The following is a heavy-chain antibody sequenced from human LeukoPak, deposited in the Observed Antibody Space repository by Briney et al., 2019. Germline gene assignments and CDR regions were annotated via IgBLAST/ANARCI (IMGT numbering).Heavy chain of an antibody. D-gene: IGHD6-19*01. V-gene: IGHV3-64D*06. CDR2: ISSNGGIT. CDR1: GFTFSSYP. Sequence: GGSPRLSCSASGFTFSSYPMHWVPQAPGKGLQYVSAISSNGGITYYADSVKDRFTISRDNSKNTLYLQMSSLRAEDMAVYYCVKVSVTGTSVDYWGQGTLVTVSS. J-gene: IGHJ4*02. CDR3: VKVSVTGTSVDY.